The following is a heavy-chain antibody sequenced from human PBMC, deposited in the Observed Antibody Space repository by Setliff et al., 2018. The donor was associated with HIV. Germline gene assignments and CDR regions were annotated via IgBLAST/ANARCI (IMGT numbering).Heavy chain of an antibody. CDR1: GGSVTSYY. CDR3: ARSSAERSAVRGLAIAFDI. CDR2: ISISGDT. J-gene: IGHJ3*02. D-gene: IGHD3-10*01. V-gene: IGHV4-4*07. Sequence: SETLSLTCTVSGGSVTSYYWSWIRQPAGKRLEWIGRISISGDTNYNPSLKSRATMSLDTSKNQFSLKLNSVTAADTAMYYCARSSAERSAVRGLAIAFDIWGPGTKVTVSS.